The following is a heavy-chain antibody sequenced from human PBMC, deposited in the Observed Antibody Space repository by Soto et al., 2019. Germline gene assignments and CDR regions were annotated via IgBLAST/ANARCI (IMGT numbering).Heavy chain of an antibody. CDR2: IYHNGSP. CDR3: ARVPDV. V-gene: IGHV4-30-2*01. J-gene: IGHJ6*02. CDR1: GGSMSSGGYS. Sequence: SETMSLTCAVSGGSMSSGGYSWSWIRKPPGKGLEWIGYIYHNGSPYYNPSLKSRVTISVDRSKNQFSLKLSSVTAADTAVYYCARVPDVWGQGTTVTVSS.